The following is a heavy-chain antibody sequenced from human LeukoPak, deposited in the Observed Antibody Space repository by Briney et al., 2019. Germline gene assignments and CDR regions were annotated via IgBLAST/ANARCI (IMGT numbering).Heavy chain of an antibody. Sequence: SETLSLTCIVSGSSISSSSYNWGWIRQPPGKGLEWIGSIYYSGTTYYNPSLKSRLTISVDTSKNQFSLKLSSVTAADTAVYYCARLGGDSDNWFDPWGQGTLVTVSS. J-gene: IGHJ5*02. D-gene: IGHD2-21*02. CDR3: ARLGGDSDNWFDP. CDR2: IYYSGTT. V-gene: IGHV4-39*01. CDR1: GSSISSSSYN.